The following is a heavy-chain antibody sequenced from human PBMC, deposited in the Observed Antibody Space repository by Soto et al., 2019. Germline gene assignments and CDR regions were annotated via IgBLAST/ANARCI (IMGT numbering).Heavy chain of an antibody. CDR3: ASWNVDTAIRAYYYYVMDV. Sequence: QVQLVQSGAEVKKPGSSVKVSCKASGGTFSSYAISWVRQAPGQGLEWMGGIIPMFGTANYAQKFQGRVTITADESTSTPYMELSSLRSEDTALYYCASWNVDTAIRAYYYYVMDVWGQGTTVTVSS. J-gene: IGHJ6*02. D-gene: IGHD5-18*01. V-gene: IGHV1-69*01. CDR1: GGTFSSYA. CDR2: IIPMFGTA.